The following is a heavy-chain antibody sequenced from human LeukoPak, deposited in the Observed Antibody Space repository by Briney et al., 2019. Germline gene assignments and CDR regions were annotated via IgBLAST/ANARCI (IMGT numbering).Heavy chain of an antibody. CDR2: ISSSSSYT. J-gene: IGHJ6*04. CDR3: ARDQESDILTGPSTSGMDV. V-gene: IGHV3-11*06. CDR1: GFTFSDYY. Sequence: PGGSLRLSCAASGFTFSDYYVSWIRQAPGKGLEWVSYISSSSSYTNYADSVKGRFTISRDNAKNSLYLQMNSLRAEDTAVYYCARDQESDILTGPSTSGMDVWGKGTTVTVSS. D-gene: IGHD3-9*01.